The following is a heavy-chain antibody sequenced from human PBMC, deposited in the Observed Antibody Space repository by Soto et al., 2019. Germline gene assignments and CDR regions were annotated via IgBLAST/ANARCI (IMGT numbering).Heavy chain of an antibody. J-gene: IGHJ6*02. CDR2: INPNSGGT. Sequence: ASVKVSCQSSAYIFTGYHMHWVRQAPGQGRAWMGWINPNSGGTKYAQKFQGRVTMTRDTSISTAYMELSSLRSDDTAVYFCAREERPNYSYGMDVWGQGTTVTVSS. D-gene: IGHD1-1*01. CDR3: AREERPNYSYGMDV. CDR1: AYIFTGYH. V-gene: IGHV1-2*02.